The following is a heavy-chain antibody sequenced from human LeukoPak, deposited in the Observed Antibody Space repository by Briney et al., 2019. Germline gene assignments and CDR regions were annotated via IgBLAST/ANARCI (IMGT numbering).Heavy chain of an antibody. J-gene: IGHJ4*02. CDR1: GFTFSSYW. CDR2: INSDGSST. D-gene: IGHD6-13*01. V-gene: IGHV3-74*01. CDR3: ARTPYSSSWTLGF. Sequence: GGSLRLSCAASGFTFSSYWMHWVRQAPGKGLVWVTRINSDGSSTSYADSVKGRFTISRDNAKNTLYLQMNSLRAEDTAVYYCARTPYSSSWTLGFWGQGTLVTVSS.